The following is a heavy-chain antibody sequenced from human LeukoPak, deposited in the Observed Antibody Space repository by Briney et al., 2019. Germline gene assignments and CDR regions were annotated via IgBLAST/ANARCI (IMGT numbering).Heavy chain of an antibody. Sequence: PGGSLRLSCAASGFTFSSYDMHWVRQAPGKGLEWVAVISYDGNNKYYADSVKGRFTISRDNSKKTLYLQMNSLRAEDTAVYYCARDGYNEEGWYFDLWGRGILVTVSS. D-gene: IGHD5-24*01. CDR3: ARDGYNEEGWYFDL. V-gene: IGHV3-30-3*01. CDR2: ISYDGNNK. J-gene: IGHJ2*01. CDR1: GFTFSSYD.